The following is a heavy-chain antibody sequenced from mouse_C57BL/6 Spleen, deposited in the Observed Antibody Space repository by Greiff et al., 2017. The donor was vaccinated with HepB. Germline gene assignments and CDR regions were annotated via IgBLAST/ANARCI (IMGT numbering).Heavy chain of an antibody. V-gene: IGHV1-22*01. J-gene: IGHJ4*01. CDR3: ARTLYYAMDY. CDR1: GYTFTDYN. Sequence: VQLKESGPELVKPGASVKMSCKASGYTFTDYNMHWVKQSHGKSLEWIGYINPNNGGTSYNQKFKGKATLTVNKSSSTAYMELRSLTSEDSAVYYCARTLYYAMDYWGQGTSVTVSS. CDR2: INPNNGGT.